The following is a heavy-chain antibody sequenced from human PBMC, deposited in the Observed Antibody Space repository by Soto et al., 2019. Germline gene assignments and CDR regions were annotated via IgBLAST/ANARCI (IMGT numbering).Heavy chain of an antibody. D-gene: IGHD1-20*01. CDR2: IGFDGTNI. CDR3: VRTACVINNCSYRGVR. Sequence: QGQLVESGGGVVQPGRSLRLSCVASGFDFKTYGMHWVRQAPGKGLEWVAVIGFDGTNIHYSDSVRGRFSISRDNSENTVSLQMNSLRVEDTALYYCVRTACVINNCSYRGVRWRQGTLVTV. CDR1: GFDFKTYG. J-gene: IGHJ4*02. V-gene: IGHV3-33*01.